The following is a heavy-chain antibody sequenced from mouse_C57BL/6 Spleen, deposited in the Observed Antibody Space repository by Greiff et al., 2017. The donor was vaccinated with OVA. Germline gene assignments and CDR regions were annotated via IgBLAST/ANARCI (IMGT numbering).Heavy chain of an antibody. CDR2: ISSGGDYI. CDR3: TREGGSHWYFDV. CDR1: GFTFSSYA. V-gene: IGHV5-9-1*02. D-gene: IGHD1-1*01. J-gene: IGHJ1*03. Sequence: EVKLVESGEGLVKPGGSLKLSCAASGFTFSSYAMSWVRQTPEKRLEWVAYISSGGDYIYYADTVKGRFTISRDNARNTLYLQMSSLKSEDTAMYYCTREGGSHWYFDVWGTGTTVTVSS.